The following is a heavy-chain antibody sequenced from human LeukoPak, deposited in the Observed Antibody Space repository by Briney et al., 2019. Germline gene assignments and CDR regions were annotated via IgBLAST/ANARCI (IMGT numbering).Heavy chain of an antibody. J-gene: IGHJ4*02. Sequence: GGSLRLSCTASRFTLSNYAMSWVRQAPGKGLEWVANIKQDGSDKYYVDSVRGRFTISRDNAKNSLYLQMNSLRAEDTAVYYCARDPHRGGDFDYWGQGTLVTVSS. CDR3: ARDPHRGGDFDY. CDR1: RFTLSNYA. V-gene: IGHV3-7*01. D-gene: IGHD3-16*01. CDR2: IKQDGSDK.